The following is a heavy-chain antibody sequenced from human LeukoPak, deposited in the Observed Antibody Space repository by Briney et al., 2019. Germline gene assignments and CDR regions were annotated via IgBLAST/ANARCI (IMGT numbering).Heavy chain of an antibody. Sequence: PSETLSLTCAVSGGSISSGGYSWSWIRQPPGKGLEWIGYIYHSGSTYYNPSLKSRVTISVDRSKNQFSLKLSSVTAADTAVYYCARHFGGYYSLTSLRRYFDLWGRGTLVTVSS. CDR2: IYHSGST. J-gene: IGHJ2*01. V-gene: IGHV4-30-2*01. CDR3: ARHFGGYYSLTSLRRYFDL. D-gene: IGHD3-22*01. CDR1: GGSISSGGYS.